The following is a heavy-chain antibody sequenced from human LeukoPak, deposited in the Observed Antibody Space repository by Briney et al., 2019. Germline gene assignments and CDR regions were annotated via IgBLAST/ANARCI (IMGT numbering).Heavy chain of an antibody. J-gene: IGHJ4*02. Sequence: GESLKISCKGSGYSFTSYWIGWVRQMPGKGLEWMGIIYPGDSDTKNSPSFQGHVTISVDKSINTAYLQWSSLKASDTAMYYCARQYCSGGSCYPNYFDYWGQGTLVTVSS. V-gene: IGHV5-51*01. CDR1: GYSFTSYW. CDR2: IYPGDSDT. CDR3: ARQYCSGGSCYPNYFDY. D-gene: IGHD2-15*01.